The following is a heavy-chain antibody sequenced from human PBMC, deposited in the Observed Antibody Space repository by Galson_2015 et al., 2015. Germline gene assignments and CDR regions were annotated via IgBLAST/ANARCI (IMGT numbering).Heavy chain of an antibody. CDR1: GFSFSSYW. Sequence: SLRLSCAVSGFSFSSYWMAWVRQAPGKGLEWVSDISSDGSTISYADSVKGRFTISRDNAKNSMYLQMNSLRADDTAVYYCAQKGRLASNYFYCMDVCGQGTTLSVSS. J-gene: IGHJ6*02. D-gene: IGHD2-21*01. V-gene: IGHV3-48*01. CDR2: ISSDGSTI. CDR3: AQKGRLASNYFYCMDV.